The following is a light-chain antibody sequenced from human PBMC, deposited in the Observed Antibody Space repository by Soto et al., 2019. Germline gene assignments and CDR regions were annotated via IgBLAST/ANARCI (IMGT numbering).Light chain of an antibody. V-gene: IGKV3-11*01. CDR1: QSVSSY. Sequence: EIVLTQSPATLSLSPGERATLSCRASQSVSSYLAWYQQKPGQAPRLLIYEATNRATGIPARFSGSGSGTDFALTISSLQPEDFATYYCQQGYSTPITFGQGTRLEN. CDR3: QQGYSTPIT. CDR2: EAT. J-gene: IGKJ5*01.